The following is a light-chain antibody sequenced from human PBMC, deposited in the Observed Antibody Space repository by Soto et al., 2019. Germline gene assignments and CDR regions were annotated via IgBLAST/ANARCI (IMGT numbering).Light chain of an antibody. CDR1: QSVSSNK. CDR2: AAS. J-gene: IGKJ5*01. CDR3: QQQYNWPIT. V-gene: IGKV3D-20*02. Sequence: ETVWTQSPATVSLSPGDRATLTCRASQSVSSNKLAWYPQKPGQAPRLLIYAASSRATGIPARFSGSGSGTDFNLTISSLEPEDFSVYYCQQQYNWPITFGQGTRLEIK.